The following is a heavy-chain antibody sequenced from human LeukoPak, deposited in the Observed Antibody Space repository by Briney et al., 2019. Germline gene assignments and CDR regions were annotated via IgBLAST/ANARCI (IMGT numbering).Heavy chain of an antibody. V-gene: IGHV3-30-3*01. Sequence: GRSLRLSCAASGFIFSSYSMHWVRRAPGKGLEWVAVISYDGSNKYYTDSVKGRFTISRDNSKNTLYLQMNSLRAEDTAVYYCATWNDGFDYWGQGTLVTVSS. CDR1: GFIFSSYS. J-gene: IGHJ4*02. CDR2: ISYDGSNK. CDR3: ATWNDGFDY. D-gene: IGHD1-1*01.